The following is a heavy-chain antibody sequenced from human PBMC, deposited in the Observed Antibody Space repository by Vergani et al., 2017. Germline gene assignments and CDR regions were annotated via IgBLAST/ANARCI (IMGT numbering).Heavy chain of an antibody. J-gene: IGHJ4*02. CDR2: IYYSGNT. V-gene: IGHV4-59*12. Sequence: QVQLQESGPGLVKPSETLFLTCTVSGGSMSSYYWSWIRQPPGKRLEWIGSIYYSGNTYYNPSLKSRVTISVDRSKNQFSLKLNSVTAADTAVYYCAGLCSGGSCYSGDYFDCWGQGTLVTVSS. CDR1: GGSMSSYY. CDR3: AGLCSGGSCYSGDYFDC. D-gene: IGHD2-15*01.